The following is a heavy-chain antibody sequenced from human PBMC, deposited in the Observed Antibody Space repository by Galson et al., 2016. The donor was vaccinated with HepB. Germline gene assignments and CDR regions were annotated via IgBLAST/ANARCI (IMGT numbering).Heavy chain of an antibody. J-gene: IGHJ4*02. V-gene: IGHV3-7*03. CDR2: IRQDVSEK. Sequence: SLRLSCAVSGFTFSSFWMSWVRQAPGKGLEWVANIRQDVSEKHYVDSVKGLFTISRDNAKNSLYLQMNSLRAEDTAVYYCARDQGFPDAHPDPFDCWGQGTLVTVSS. CDR1: GFTFSSFW. D-gene: IGHD2-8*01. CDR3: ARDQGFPDAHPDPFDC.